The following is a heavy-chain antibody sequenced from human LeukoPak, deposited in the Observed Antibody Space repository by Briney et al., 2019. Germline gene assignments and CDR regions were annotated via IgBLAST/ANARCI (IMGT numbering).Heavy chain of an antibody. Sequence: SETLSLTCAVYGGSFSGYYWSWIRQPPGKGLEWIGEINHSGSTNYNPSLKGRVTISVGTSKNQFSLKLSSVTAADTAVYYCARMKPKGYSYGRYQNNYYYYGMDVWGQGTTVTVSS. CDR3: ARMKPKGYSYGRYQNNYYYYGMDV. V-gene: IGHV4-34*01. J-gene: IGHJ6*02. CDR2: INHSGST. CDR1: GGSFSGYY. D-gene: IGHD5-18*01.